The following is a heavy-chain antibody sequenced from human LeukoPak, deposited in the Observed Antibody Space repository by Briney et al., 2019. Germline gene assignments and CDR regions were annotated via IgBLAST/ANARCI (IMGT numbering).Heavy chain of an antibody. V-gene: IGHV3-23*01. CDR1: GFSFSTYA. D-gene: IGHD2-15*01. Sequence: GSLRLSCAASGFSFSTYAMSWVRQAPGKGLEWVSAIRDNGVSTYYADSVKGRFTISRDNAKNSLYLQMNSLRAEDTAVYYCARDSGIVVVVAALGDAFDIWGQGTMVTVSS. CDR2: IRDNGVST. J-gene: IGHJ3*02. CDR3: ARDSGIVVVVAALGDAFDI.